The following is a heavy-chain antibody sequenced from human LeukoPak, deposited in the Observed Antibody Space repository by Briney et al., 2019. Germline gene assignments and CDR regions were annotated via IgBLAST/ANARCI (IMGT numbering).Heavy chain of an antibody. D-gene: IGHD2-15*01. Sequence: AGESLRISCQSSGYSFTSYWISWVRQLPGKGLEWMGRIDPSDSYTNYSPSCQGHVTISADKSISTAYLQWSSLKASDTAMYYCARLYCSGGSCYSRYYGMDVWGKGTTVTVSS. V-gene: IGHV5-10-1*01. CDR3: ARLYCSGGSCYSRYYGMDV. CDR2: IDPSDSYT. CDR1: GYSFTSYW. J-gene: IGHJ6*04.